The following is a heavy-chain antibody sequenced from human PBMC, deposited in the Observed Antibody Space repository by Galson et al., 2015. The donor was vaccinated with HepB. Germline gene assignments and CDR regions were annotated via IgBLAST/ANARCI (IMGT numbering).Heavy chain of an antibody. CDR3: ARGEDYYGSGEPDY. D-gene: IGHD3-10*01. J-gene: IGHJ4*02. V-gene: IGHV1-18*01. CDR1: GYTFTSYG. Sequence: SVKVSYKASGYTFTSYGISWVRQAPGQGLEWMGWISAYNGNTNYAQKLQGRVTMTTDTSTSTAYMELRSLRSDDTAVYYCARGEDYYGSGEPDYWGQGTLVTVSS. CDR2: ISAYNGNT.